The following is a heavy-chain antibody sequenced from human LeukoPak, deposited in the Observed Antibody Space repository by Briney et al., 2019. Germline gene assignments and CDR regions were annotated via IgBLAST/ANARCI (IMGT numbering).Heavy chain of an antibody. CDR2: IYYSGST. Sequence: SETLSLTCAVYGGSFSGYYWSWIRQPPGKGLEWIGYIYYSGSTNYNPSLKSRVTISVDTSKNQFSLKLSSVTAADAAVYYCASLYYYFDYWGQGTLVTVSS. CDR3: ASLYYYFDY. V-gene: IGHV4-59*01. J-gene: IGHJ4*02. D-gene: IGHD3-16*01. CDR1: GGSFSGYY.